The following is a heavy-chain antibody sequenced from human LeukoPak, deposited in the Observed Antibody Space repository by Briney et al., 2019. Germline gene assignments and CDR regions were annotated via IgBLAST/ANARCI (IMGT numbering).Heavy chain of an antibody. J-gene: IGHJ4*02. CDR2: IYYSGST. V-gene: IGHV4-30-4*01. CDR1: GGSISSGDYY. Sequence: PSQTLSLTCTVSGGSISSGDYYWSWIRQPPGKGLEWIGYIYYSGSTYYNPSLKSRVTISVDTSKNQFSLKLSSVTAADTAVYYCAREAEAYMVRGVIIREDYWGQGTLVTVSS. CDR3: AREAEAYMVRGVIIREDY. D-gene: IGHD3-10*01.